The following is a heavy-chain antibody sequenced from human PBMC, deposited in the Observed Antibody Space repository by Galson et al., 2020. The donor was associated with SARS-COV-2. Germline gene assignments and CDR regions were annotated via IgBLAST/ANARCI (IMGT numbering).Heavy chain of an antibody. V-gene: IGHV3-13*01. CDR2: IGTAGDT. Sequence: GGSLRLSCAASGFTFSSYDMHWVRQATGKGLEWVSAIGTAGDTYYPGSVKARFTISRENAKNSLYLQMNSLRAGDTAVYYCARGAVSAVAGTETLYYYYYYMDVWGKGTTVTVYS. J-gene: IGHJ6*03. D-gene: IGHD6-19*01. CDR3: ARGAVSAVAGTETLYYYYYYMDV. CDR1: GFTFSSYD.